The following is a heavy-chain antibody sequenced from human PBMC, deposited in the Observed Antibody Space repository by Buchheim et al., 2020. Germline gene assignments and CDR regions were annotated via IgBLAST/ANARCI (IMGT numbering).Heavy chain of an antibody. CDR2: INHSGST. CDR3: ARVSVAGQNY. J-gene: IGHJ4*02. Sequence: QVQLQQWGAGLLKPSETLSLTCAVSGGSFSGYYWSWIRQPPGKGLEWIGEINHSGSTNYNPSLKSRVTISVDTSKNQFSLKLSSVTAADTAVYYCARVSVAGQNYWGQGTL. CDR1: GGSFSGYY. V-gene: IGHV4-34*01. D-gene: IGHD6-19*01.